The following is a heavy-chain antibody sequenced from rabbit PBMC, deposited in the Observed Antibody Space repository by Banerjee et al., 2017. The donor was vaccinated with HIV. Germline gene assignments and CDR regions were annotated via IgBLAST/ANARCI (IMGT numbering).Heavy chain of an antibody. CDR1: GFDFSGYYM. CDR3: ARDDYGDYDYFDF. V-gene: IGHV1S45*01. Sequence: QEQLKETGGGLVQPGGSLTLSCKASGFDFSGYYMSWVRQAPGKGLELIACIYTSSGSTYYASWAKGRFTISEPSSTTVTLQMTSLTVADTATYFCARDDYGDYDYFDFWGQGTLVTVS. J-gene: IGHJ4*01. D-gene: IGHD2-1*01. CDR2: IYTSSGST.